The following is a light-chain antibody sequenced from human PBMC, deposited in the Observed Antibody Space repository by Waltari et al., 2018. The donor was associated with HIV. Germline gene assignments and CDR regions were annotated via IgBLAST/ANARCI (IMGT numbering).Light chain of an antibody. CDR1: RSNIGNTY. CDR3: GTWDSSLSVVV. J-gene: IGLJ1*01. V-gene: IGLV1-51*01. Sequence: QSVFTQPPSVSAAPGQKVTISCSGSRSNIGNTYVSWYQQLPGTAPKLLIYDNNQRPSGIPDRFSGSKSGTSATLGITGLQTGDEADYYCGTWDSSLSVVVFGTGTKVTVL. CDR2: DNN.